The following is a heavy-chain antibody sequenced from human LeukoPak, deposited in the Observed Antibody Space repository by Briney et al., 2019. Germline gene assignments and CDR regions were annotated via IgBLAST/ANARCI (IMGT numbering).Heavy chain of an antibody. CDR1: GYTFISHG. V-gene: IGHV1-18*01. Sequence: GASVKVSCKASGYTFISHGISWLRQAPGQGPEWMGWISTYNGIINYAQKVQDKITVTRDTSTSTVYMDLRSLRSDDTAVYYCARNLDGTTTAFDYWGQGTLVTVSS. CDR2: ISTYNGII. J-gene: IGHJ4*02. D-gene: IGHD1/OR15-1a*01. CDR3: ARNLDGTTTAFDY.